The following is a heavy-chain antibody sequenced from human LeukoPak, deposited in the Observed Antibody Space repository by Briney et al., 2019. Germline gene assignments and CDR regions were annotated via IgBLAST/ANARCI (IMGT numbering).Heavy chain of an antibody. CDR2: IIPIFGTA. D-gene: IGHD4-17*01. CDR1: GGTFSSYA. J-gene: IGHJ4*02. V-gene: IGHV1-69*05. CDR3: ANLSPTTVMTFDY. Sequence: GASVKVSSKASGGTFSSYAISWVRQAPGQGLEWMGGIIPIFGTANYAQKFQGRVTITTDESTSTAYMELSSLRSEDTAVYYCANLSPTTVMTFDYWGQGTLVTVSS.